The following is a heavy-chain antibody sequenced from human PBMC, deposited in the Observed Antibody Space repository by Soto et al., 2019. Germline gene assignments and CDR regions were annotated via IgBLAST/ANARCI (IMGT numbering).Heavy chain of an antibody. D-gene: IGHD6-13*01. CDR1: GFSLSTSGVG. J-gene: IGHJ6*02. CDR3: ARARRAAASYYYYGMDV. Sequence: SGPTLVNPTQTLTLTCTFSGFSLSTSGVGVGWIRQPPGKALEWLALIYWDDDKRYSPSLKSRLTITKDTSKNQVVLTMTNMDPVDTATYYCARARRAAASYYYYGMDVWGQGTTVTVSS. V-gene: IGHV2-5*02. CDR2: IYWDDDK.